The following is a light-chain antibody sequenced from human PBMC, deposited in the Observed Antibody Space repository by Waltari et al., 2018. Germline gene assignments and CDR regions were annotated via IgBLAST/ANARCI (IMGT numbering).Light chain of an antibody. CDR2: NTY. Sequence: QSVLTQPPSVPATPGQKVTISCSGRSSNIGNAYVFWYQQVPGTAPKLLIYNTYQRPSGIPDRFSGSKSGTSATLDITGLQTTDEAHYYCGTWDTSLTAHVFGTGTEVTVL. CDR3: GTWDTSLTAHV. J-gene: IGLJ1*01. CDR1: SSNIGNAY. V-gene: IGLV1-51*01.